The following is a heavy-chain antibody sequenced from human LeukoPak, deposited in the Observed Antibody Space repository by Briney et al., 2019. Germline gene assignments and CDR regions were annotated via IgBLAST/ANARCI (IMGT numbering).Heavy chain of an antibody. D-gene: IGHD3-9*01. Sequence: ASVKVSCKAYGYTFTAYYLHWVRQAPGQGGEWMGWISPNSGATKYAQKFQDRVTMTRDTSINTAYMELSRLRSDDTAVYYCARFSVGGRYDFDYWGQGTLVTVSS. CDR3: ARFSVGGRYDFDY. CDR1: GYTFTAYY. J-gene: IGHJ4*02. V-gene: IGHV1-2*02. CDR2: ISPNSGAT.